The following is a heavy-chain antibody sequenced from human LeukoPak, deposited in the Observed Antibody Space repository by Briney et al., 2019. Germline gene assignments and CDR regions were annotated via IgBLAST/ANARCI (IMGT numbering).Heavy chain of an antibody. CDR1: GFIFSDQA. CDR2: ISYDGRDK. Sequence: GGSLRLSCAASGFIFSDQAMHWVRQAPGKGLEWVATISYDGRDKHYGDSVKGRFTISRDNAKNSLYLQMSNLRAEDTAVYFCARGGGLDVWGQGATVTVSS. D-gene: IGHD3-16*01. V-gene: IGHV3-30-3*01. J-gene: IGHJ6*02. CDR3: ARGGGLDV.